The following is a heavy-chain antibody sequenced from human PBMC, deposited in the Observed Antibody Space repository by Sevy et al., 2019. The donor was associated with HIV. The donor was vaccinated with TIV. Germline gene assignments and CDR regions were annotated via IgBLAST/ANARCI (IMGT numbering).Heavy chain of an antibody. J-gene: IGHJ4*02. V-gene: IGHV3-11*06. CDR1: GFSFSDYY. D-gene: IGHD3-10*01. CDR2: ISTSSGFT. Sequence: GGSLRLSCTASGFSFSDYYMSWIRQAPGKGLEWISYISTSSGFTDYEDSVKGRFTISRDNAKNSLYLQMNSLRAEDTAVYFCARVSENYGQKYFDYWGQGTLVTVSS. CDR3: ARVSENYGQKYFDY.